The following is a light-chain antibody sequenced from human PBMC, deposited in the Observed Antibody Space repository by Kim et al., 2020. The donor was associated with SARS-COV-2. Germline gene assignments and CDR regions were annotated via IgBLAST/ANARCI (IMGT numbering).Light chain of an antibody. CDR3: QPYNKWQWR. CDR1: QSVSSD. CDR2: GAS. J-gene: IGKJ1*01. V-gene: IGKV3-15*01. Sequence: EIVMTQSPATLSVSPGERATLSCRASQSVSSDLAWYQKKPGQSPRLLIYGASTRASGVAARFSGSGSGTEFTLTISSLQSEDFAVYYCQPYNKWQWRCGQGTKVDIK.